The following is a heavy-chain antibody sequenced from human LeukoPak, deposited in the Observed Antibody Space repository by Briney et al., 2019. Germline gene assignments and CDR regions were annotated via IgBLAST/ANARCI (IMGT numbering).Heavy chain of an antibody. J-gene: IGHJ4*02. D-gene: IGHD5-18*01. CDR3: ARRSSKGQLWLREYYFDY. CDR1: GFTFSSYW. Sequence: GGSLRLSCAASGFTFSSYWMSWVRQAPGKGLEWVANIKQDGSEKYYVDSVKGRFTISRDNAKNSLYLQMNSLRVEDTAVYYCARRSSKGQLWLREYYFDYWGQGTLVTVSS. V-gene: IGHV3-7*01. CDR2: IKQDGSEK.